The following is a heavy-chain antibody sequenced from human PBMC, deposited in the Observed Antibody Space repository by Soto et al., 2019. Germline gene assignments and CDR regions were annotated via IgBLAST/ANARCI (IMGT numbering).Heavy chain of an antibody. J-gene: IGHJ4*02. D-gene: IGHD6-19*01. CDR1: GFTFGTYG. V-gene: IGHV3-33*01. Sequence: QVHLVESGGGVVQPGRSLRLSCVASGFTFGTYGMHWVRQAPGKGLEWVAIIGHDGRYTDHADSVKGRFTISRDNSKNTLYLQMDILRAEDTAMYYCVRDQTSGRTHLVDYWGQGTLVTVSS. CDR3: VRDQTSGRTHLVDY. CDR2: IGHDGRYT.